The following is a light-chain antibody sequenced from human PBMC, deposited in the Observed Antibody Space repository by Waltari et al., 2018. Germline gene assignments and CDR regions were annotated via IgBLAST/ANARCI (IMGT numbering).Light chain of an antibody. J-gene: IGKJ1*01. Sequence: DIVMTQSPDSLSVSLGERATINCKSSQRVLYTSNNRNYLAWFHQKPGPTPKMLIYWAYTRKSGVPDRFSGAGSGTDFTLTISSLQAEDVGMYYCQQYYSTPWTFGQGTRVEIK. V-gene: IGKV4-1*01. CDR3: QQYYSTPWT. CDR1: QRVLYTSNNRNY. CDR2: WAY.